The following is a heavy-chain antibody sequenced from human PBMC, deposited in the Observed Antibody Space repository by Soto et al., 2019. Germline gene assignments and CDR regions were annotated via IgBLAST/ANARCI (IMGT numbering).Heavy chain of an antibody. CDR3: ARDLDDILTGYLFDY. CDR1: GFTFSSYG. D-gene: IGHD3-9*01. V-gene: IGHV3-33*01. CDR2: IWYDGSNK. J-gene: IGHJ4*02. Sequence: HVKLVESGGGVVQPGRSLRLSCAASGFTFSSYGMHWVRQAPGKGLEWVAVIWYDGSNKYYADSVKGRFTISRDNSKNTLYLQMNSLRAEDTAVYYCARDLDDILTGYLFDYWGQGTLVTVSS.